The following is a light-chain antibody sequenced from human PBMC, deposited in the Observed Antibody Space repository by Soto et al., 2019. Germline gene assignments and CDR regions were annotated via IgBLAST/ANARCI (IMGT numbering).Light chain of an antibody. CDR3: QQYNKWFSIT. CDR1: QSVNKN. V-gene: IGKV3-15*01. J-gene: IGKJ5*01. CDR2: DVS. Sequence: EVLMTQSPATESVSPSDGATLSCTASQSVNKNLAWYQQKPGQAPRLLIFDVSTRATGIPARFSGSGSGTEFTLTISSLQSEDFAVYYCQQYNKWFSITFGQVTRLEI.